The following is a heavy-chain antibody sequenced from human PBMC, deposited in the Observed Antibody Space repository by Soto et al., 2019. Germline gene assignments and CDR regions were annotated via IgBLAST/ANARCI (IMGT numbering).Heavy chain of an antibody. D-gene: IGHD5-12*01. Sequence: QVQLQESGPGLVKPSQTLSLTCTVSGGSISSGGYYWSWIRQHTGKGLEWIGYIYYSGSTYYNPSLKSRVTRSVDTAKNQFSLKLSYVTAADTAVYYCAREIGYIGYESFDYWGQGTLVTVSS. J-gene: IGHJ4*02. V-gene: IGHV4-31*03. CDR3: AREIGYIGYESFDY. CDR1: GGSISSGGYY. CDR2: IYYSGST.